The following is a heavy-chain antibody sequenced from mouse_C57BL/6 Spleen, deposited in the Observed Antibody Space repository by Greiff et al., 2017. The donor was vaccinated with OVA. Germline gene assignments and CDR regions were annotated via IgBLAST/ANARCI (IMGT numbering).Heavy chain of an antibody. CDR3: TGGYDEGAMDY. J-gene: IGHJ4*01. CDR1: GYAFSSSW. Sequence: QVQLQQSGPELVKPGASVKISCKASGYAFSSSWMNWVKQRPGQGLEWIGRIYPGDGDTNYNGKFKGKATLTADKSSSTAYMQLSSLTSEDSAVYFCTGGYDEGAMDYWGQGTSVTVSS. V-gene: IGHV1-82*01. D-gene: IGHD2-2*01. CDR2: IYPGDGDT.